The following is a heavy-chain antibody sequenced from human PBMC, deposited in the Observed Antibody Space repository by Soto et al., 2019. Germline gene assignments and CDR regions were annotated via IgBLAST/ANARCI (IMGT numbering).Heavy chain of an antibody. CDR1: GGSISSGGYY. CDR2: IYYSGRT. J-gene: IGHJ5*02. D-gene: IGHD6-19*01. Sequence: SETLSLTCTVSGGSISSGGYYWSWIRQHPGKGLEWIGNIYYSGRTYYNPSLKSRVTISVDTSKNQFSLKVSSVTGAETAVYYCEGVFSDSSRFFAPGGQGTLVTVSS. CDR3: EGVFSDSSRFFAP. V-gene: IGHV4-31*03.